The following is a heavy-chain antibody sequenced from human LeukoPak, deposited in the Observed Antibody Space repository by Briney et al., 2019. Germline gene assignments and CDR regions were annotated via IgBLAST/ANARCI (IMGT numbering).Heavy chain of an antibody. J-gene: IGHJ4*02. CDR3: ARDRRFCTNGVCYQYYFDY. D-gene: IGHD2-8*01. CDR2: IIPIFGTA. CDR1: GYTFTGYY. V-gene: IGHV1-69*13. Sequence: SVKVSCKASGYTFTGYYMHWVRQVPGQGLEWMGGIIPIFGTANYAQKFQSRVTITADESTSTAYMELSSLRSEDTAVYYCARDRRFCTNGVCYQYYFDYWGQGTLVTVSS.